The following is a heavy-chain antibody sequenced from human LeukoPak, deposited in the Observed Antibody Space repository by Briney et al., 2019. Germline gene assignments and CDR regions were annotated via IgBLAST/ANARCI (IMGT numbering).Heavy chain of an antibody. Sequence: SETLSLTCAVYGGSFSGYYWSWIRQPPGKGLEWIGEINHSGSTNYNPSLKSRVTISVDTSKNQFSLKLSSVTAADTAVYYCARVGLGDTAMVHIDYWGQGTLVTVSS. D-gene: IGHD5-18*01. V-gene: IGHV4-34*01. CDR3: ARVGLGDTAMVHIDY. CDR2: INHSGST. J-gene: IGHJ4*02. CDR1: GGSFSGYY.